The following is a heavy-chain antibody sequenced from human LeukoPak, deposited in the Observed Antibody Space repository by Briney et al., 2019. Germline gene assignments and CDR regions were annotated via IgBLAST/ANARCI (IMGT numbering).Heavy chain of an antibody. D-gene: IGHD2-15*01. CDR2: IYYSGST. CDR3: ARKPKDCSGGTCYWYYFDY. J-gene: IGHJ4*02. V-gene: IGHV4-30-4*08. CDR1: GGSISSGDYY. Sequence: PSQTLSLTCTVSGGSISSGDYYWSWIRQPPGKGLEWIGYIYYSGSTYYNPSLKSRVTISVDTSKNQFSLNLSSVTAADTAVYYCARKPKDCSGGTCYWYYFDYWGQGTLVTVSS.